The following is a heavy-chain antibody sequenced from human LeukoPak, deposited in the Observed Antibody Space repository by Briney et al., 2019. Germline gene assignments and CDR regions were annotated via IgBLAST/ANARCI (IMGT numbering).Heavy chain of an antibody. Sequence: GRSLRLSCAASGFTFDDYAMHWVRQAPGKGLEWGSGISYNSDTIAYADSVKGRFTISRDNAKNSLYLQMNSLRAEDTALYYCAKDYCGGDCYSGWYFDLWGRGTLVTVSS. V-gene: IGHV3-9*01. CDR2: ISYNSDTI. CDR1: GFTFDDYA. CDR3: AKDYCGGDCYSGWYFDL. D-gene: IGHD2-21*02. J-gene: IGHJ2*01.